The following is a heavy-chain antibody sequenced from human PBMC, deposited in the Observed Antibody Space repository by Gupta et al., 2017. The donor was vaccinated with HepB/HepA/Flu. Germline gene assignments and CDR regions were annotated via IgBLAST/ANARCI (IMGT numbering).Heavy chain of an antibody. CDR2: INPSGGRT. D-gene: IGHD1-26*01. Sequence: QVQLVQSGAEVKTPGASVKVSCKASGSTFTSYSMPWVRQDPGQGRELMGTINPSGGRTIYAQKFQGRVTMTRETSTSTDYMELSSLRSEDTAVYYCARAVSDYYYRGMDVWGQGTTVTVSS. J-gene: IGHJ6*02. CDR3: ARAVSDYYYRGMDV. V-gene: IGHV1-46*01. CDR1: GSTFTSYS.